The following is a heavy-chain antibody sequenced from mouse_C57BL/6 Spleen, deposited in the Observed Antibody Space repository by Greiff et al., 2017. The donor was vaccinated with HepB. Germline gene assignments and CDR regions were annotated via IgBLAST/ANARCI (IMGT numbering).Heavy chain of an antibody. CDR2: ISDGGSYT. V-gene: IGHV5-4*01. Sequence: EVQGVESGGGLVKPGGSLKLSCAASGFTFSSYAMSWVRQTPEKRLEWVATISDGGSYTYYPDNVKGRFTISRDNAKNNLYLQMSHLKSEDTAMYYCARDKAYYSNYEAMDYWGQGTSVTVSS. CDR1: GFTFSSYA. CDR3: ARDKAYYSNYEAMDY. J-gene: IGHJ4*01. D-gene: IGHD2-5*01.